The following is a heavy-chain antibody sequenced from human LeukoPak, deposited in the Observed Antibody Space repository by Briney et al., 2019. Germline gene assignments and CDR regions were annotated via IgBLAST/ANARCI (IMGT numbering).Heavy chain of an antibody. CDR1: GYTFTSYA. D-gene: IGHD3-10*01. Sequence: ASVKVSCKASGYTFTSYAMNWVRQAPGQGLEWMGWINTNTGNPTYAQGFTGRFVFSLDTSVSTAYLQISSLKASDTAMYYCAIGFGVHYFDYWGQGTLVTVSS. CDR2: INTNTGNP. V-gene: IGHV7-4-1*02. CDR3: AIGFGVHYFDY. J-gene: IGHJ4*02.